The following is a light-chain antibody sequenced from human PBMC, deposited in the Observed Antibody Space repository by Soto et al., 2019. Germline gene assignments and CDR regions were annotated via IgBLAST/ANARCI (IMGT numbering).Light chain of an antibody. J-gene: IGLJ3*02. CDR2: RDD. CDR1: SSNIGSKF. Sequence: QSVLTQPPSASGTPGQRVTISCSGSSSNIGSKFVYWYQQLPGTAPKLLIYRDDQRPSGVPDRFSGSKSGTSASLAISGLRSEDGADYYCAAWDVSLSAVFGGGTKLTVL. CDR3: AAWDVSLSAV. V-gene: IGLV1-47*01.